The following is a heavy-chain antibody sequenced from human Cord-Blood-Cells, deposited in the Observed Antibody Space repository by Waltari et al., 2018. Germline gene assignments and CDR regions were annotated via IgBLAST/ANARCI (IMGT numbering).Heavy chain of an antibody. Sequence: QVQLQQWGAGLLKPSETLSLTCAVYGGSFSGYYWSWIRQPPGKGLEWIGEINHSGNTNYNPSLKSRVTKSVYTSKNQFSLKLSSGTAAETAVYYCARGGGYYYDSSGYYYYYGMDVWGQGTTVTVSS. CDR3: ARGGGYYYDSSGYYYYYGMDV. V-gene: IGHV4-34*01. J-gene: IGHJ6*02. D-gene: IGHD3-22*01. CDR2: INHSGNT. CDR1: GGSFSGYY.